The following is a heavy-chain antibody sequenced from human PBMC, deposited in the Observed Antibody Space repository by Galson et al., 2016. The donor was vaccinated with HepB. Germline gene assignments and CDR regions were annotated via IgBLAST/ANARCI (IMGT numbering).Heavy chain of an antibody. J-gene: IGHJ3*02. V-gene: IGHV6-1*01. Sequence: CAISGDSVSSNNAAWNWIRQSPSRGLEWLGRTYYRSKWYNDYAVSVKSRITINPDTSKNQFSLQLNSVTPEDMAIYYCATARPGVAAVWSAFDIWGQGTMVTVSS. D-gene: IGHD6-13*01. CDR3: ATARPGVAAVWSAFDI. CDR2: TYYRSKWYN. CDR1: GDSVSSNNAA.